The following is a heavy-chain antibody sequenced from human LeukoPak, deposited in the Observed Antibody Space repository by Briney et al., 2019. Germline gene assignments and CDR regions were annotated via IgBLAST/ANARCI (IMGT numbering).Heavy chain of an antibody. Sequence: ASVKVSCKASGYTFTTYDINWVRQATGQGLEWMGGMNPNSGNTGYAQKFQGRVTMTRNTSISTAYMELNSLRSEDTAVYYCARANYYGSGKKDLDYWGQGTLVTVSS. CDR2: MNPNSGNT. CDR1: GYTFTTYD. CDR3: ARANYYGSGKKDLDY. D-gene: IGHD3-10*01. V-gene: IGHV1-8*01. J-gene: IGHJ4*02.